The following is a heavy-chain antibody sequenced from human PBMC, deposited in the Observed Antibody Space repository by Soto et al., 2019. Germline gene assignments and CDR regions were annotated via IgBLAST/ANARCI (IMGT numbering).Heavy chain of an antibody. CDR1: GGSISSGGYY. CDR3: ARDRLRATVTTGFDY. J-gene: IGHJ4*02. D-gene: IGHD4-17*01. CDR2: IYYSGST. Sequence: QVQLQESGPGLVKPSQTLSLTCTVSGGSISSGGYYWSWIRQHPGKGLEWIGYIYYSGSTYYNPSLKSRVTISVDTSKNQFSLKLSSVTAADTAVYYCARDRLRATVTTGFDYWGQGTLDTVSS. V-gene: IGHV4-31*03.